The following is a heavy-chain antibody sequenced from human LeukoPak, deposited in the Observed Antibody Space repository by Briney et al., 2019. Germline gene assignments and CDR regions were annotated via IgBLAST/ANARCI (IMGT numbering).Heavy chain of an antibody. J-gene: IGHJ4*02. Sequence: SETLSLTCTVSGGSISSYYWSWIRQPAGKGLEWIGRIHTSGSTNYNPSLKSRVTMSVDTSKNQFSLKLSSVTAADTAVYYCARVDKSSGWSVYFDYWGQGTLVTVSS. V-gene: IGHV4-4*07. CDR2: IHTSGST. CDR3: ARVDKSSGWSVYFDY. CDR1: GGSISSYY. D-gene: IGHD6-19*01.